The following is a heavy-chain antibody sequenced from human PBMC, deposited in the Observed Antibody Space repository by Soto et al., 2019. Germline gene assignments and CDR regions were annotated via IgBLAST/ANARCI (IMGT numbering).Heavy chain of an antibody. CDR3: ASGGGWYGNYFDY. V-gene: IGHV4-34*01. D-gene: IGHD6-19*01. CDR1: GGSFSGYY. J-gene: IGHJ4*02. Sequence: SETLSXTXAVXGGSFSGYYWSWIRQPPGKGLEWIGEINHSGSTNYNPSLKSRVTISVDTSKNQFSLKLSSVTAADTAVYYCASGGGWYGNYFDYWGQGTLVTVSS. CDR2: INHSGST.